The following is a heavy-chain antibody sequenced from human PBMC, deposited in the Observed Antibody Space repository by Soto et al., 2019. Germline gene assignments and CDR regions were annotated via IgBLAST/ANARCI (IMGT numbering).Heavy chain of an antibody. J-gene: IGHJ6*02. CDR1: GFTFSTYG. V-gene: IGHV3-30*18. D-gene: IGHD2-2*01. Sequence: ESGGGVVQPGRSLRLSCAASGFTFSTYGMHWVRQAPGKGLEWVAVISYDGSNKYYADSVKGRLTISRDNSKNTLYLQMNSLRAEDTAVYYCAKGQHCSTTSCYFYYYGMDVWGQGTTVAVSS. CDR3: AKGQHCSTTSCYFYYYGMDV. CDR2: ISYDGSNK.